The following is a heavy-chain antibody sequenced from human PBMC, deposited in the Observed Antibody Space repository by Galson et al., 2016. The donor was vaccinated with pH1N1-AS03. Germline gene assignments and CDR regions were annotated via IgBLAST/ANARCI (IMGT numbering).Heavy chain of an antibody. D-gene: IGHD3-3*01. CDR3: VRGTYPTVLGGVVIGGFDY. J-gene: IGHJ4*02. CDR1: GFTFSSYA. Sequence: SLRLSCAASGFTFSSYAMHWVRQAPGKGLEWVAVMSGDGRTTYYADSVKGRFTISRDNAKGTLYLQVDILSTEDTAVYYCVRGTYPTVLGGVVIGGFDYWGRGTLVTVSS. V-gene: IGHV3-30*04. CDR2: MSGDGRTT.